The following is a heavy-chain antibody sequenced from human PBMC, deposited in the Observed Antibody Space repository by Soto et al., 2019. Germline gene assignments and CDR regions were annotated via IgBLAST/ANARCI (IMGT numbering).Heavy chain of an antibody. CDR3: AHRVLRTVFGLVTTTAIYFDF. CDR2: IYWDDDK. V-gene: IGHV2-5*02. CDR1: GFSLTTSGVG. D-gene: IGHD3-3*01. Sequence: QITLNESGPTQVKPRQTLKLTCTFSGFSLTTSGVGVGWIRQSPGKAPEWLALIYWDDDKRYSPSLKSRLTITKDTSKNQVVLTMADLDPADTATYYCAHRVLRTVFGLVTTTAIYFDFWGQGTPGAVSS. J-gene: IGHJ4*02.